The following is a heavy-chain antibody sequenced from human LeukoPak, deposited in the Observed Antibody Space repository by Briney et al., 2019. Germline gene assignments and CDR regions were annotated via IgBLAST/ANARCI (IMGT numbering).Heavy chain of an antibody. D-gene: IGHD3-16*01. V-gene: IGHV1-46*01. J-gene: IGHJ6*02. CDR1: GYTFTSYY. CDR2: INPSGGST. Sequence: ASVKVSCKASGYTFTSYYMHWVRQAPGQGLEWMGIINPSGGSTSYAQKFQGRVTMTRDTSTSTVYMELSSLRSEDTAVYYCARGYYDYVYYYGMDVWGQGTTVTVSS. CDR3: ARGYYDYVYYYGMDV.